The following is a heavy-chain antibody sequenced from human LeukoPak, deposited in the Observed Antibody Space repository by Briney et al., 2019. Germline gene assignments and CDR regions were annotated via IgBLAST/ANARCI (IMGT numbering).Heavy chain of an antibody. CDR2: IYYSGST. J-gene: IGHJ4*02. CDR3: ARGTMVRGWVGQKEGYSGFDY. D-gene: IGHD3-10*01. CDR1: GGSISSGGYY. Sequence: SETLSLTCTVSGGSISSGGYYWSWIRQHPGKGLEWIGYIYYSGSTYYNPSLKSRVTISVDTSKNQFSLKLSSVTAADTAVYYCARGTMVRGWVGQKEGYSGFDYWGQGTLVTVSS. V-gene: IGHV4-31*03.